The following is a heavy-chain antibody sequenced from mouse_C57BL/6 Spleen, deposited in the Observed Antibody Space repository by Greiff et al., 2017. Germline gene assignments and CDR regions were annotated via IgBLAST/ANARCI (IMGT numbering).Heavy chain of an antibody. CDR1: GYTFTSYW. D-gene: IGHD2-4*01. CDR3: ARFIDDYDRYFDV. CDR2: INPRSGYT. Sequence: QVQLKESGAELAKPGASVKLSCKASGYTFTSYWMHWVKQRPGQGLEWIGYINPRSGYTKYNQKFKDKDTLTADKSSSTAYMQLSSLTYEDSAVYYCARFIDDYDRYFDVWGTGTTVTVSS. J-gene: IGHJ1*03. V-gene: IGHV1-7*01.